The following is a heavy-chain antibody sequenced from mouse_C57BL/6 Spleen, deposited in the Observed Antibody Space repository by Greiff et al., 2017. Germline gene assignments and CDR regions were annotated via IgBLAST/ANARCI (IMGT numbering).Heavy chain of an antibody. J-gene: IGHJ3*01. CDR3: ARSSGIYYGYDVAY. CDR1: GYTFTSYW. D-gene: IGHD2-2*01. Sequence: VQLQQPGAELVRPGTSVKLSCKASGYTFTSYWMHWVKQRPGQGLEWIGVIDPSDSYTNYNQKFKGKATLTVDTSSSTAYMQLSSLTSEDSAVYYCARSSGIYYGYDVAYWGQGTLVTVSA. CDR2: IDPSDSYT. V-gene: IGHV1-59*01.